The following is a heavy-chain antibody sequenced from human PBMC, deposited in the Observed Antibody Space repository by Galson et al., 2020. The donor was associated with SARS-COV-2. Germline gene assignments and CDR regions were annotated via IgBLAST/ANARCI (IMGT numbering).Heavy chain of an antibody. CDR3: ARLHYGEYAPEAFDI. Sequence: SETLSLTCAVSGTSISSGSYSWNWIRQPPGKGLEWIGYISHSGGTYYNPSLKSRVTISGDRSKNQFSLRLNSVTAADTAVYYCARLHYGEYAPEAFDIWGPGTRVTVAS. V-gene: IGHV4-30-2*01. D-gene: IGHD4-17*01. J-gene: IGHJ3*02. CDR1: GTSISSGSYS. CDR2: ISHSGGT.